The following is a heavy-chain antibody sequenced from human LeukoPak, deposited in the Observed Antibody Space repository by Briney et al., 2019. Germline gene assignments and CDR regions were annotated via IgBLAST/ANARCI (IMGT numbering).Heavy chain of an antibody. V-gene: IGHV1-2*02. CDR3: ARCSWEQQLPFPFWFDP. J-gene: IGHJ5*02. D-gene: IGHD6-13*01. CDR1: GYTFTGYY. Sequence: GASVKVSCKASGYTFTGYYMHWVRQAPGQGLEWMGWINPNSGGTNYAQKFQGRVTMTRDTSISTAYMELSRLRSDDTAVYYCARCSWEQQLPFPFWFDPWGQGTLVTVSS. CDR2: INPNSGGT.